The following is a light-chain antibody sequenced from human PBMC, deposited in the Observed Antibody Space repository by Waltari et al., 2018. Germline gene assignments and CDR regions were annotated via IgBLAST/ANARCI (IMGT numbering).Light chain of an antibody. Sequence: DIVLTQSPGTLSLSPGERATLSCMASQSASSSYLAWYQQKPGQAPRLLIYAASPRAPGIPDRFSGSGSGTDFTLTISRLEPEDFAVYYCQHYGWSSWTFGQGTKVVIK. V-gene: IGKV3-20*01. J-gene: IGKJ1*01. CDR2: AAS. CDR3: QHYGWSSWT. CDR1: QSASSSY.